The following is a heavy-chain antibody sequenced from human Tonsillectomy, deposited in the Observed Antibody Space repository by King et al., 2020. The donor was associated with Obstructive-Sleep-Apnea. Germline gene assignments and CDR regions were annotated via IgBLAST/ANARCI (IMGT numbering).Heavy chain of an antibody. CDR3: ISDGQCDR. Sequence: VQLVESGGGLVQPGGSLRLTCSASGFTFSDYSIHWVRQAPGKGPECVSTINSDGDTTYYADSVKGRFTISRDNSKNTLYLQMSSLRVDDTALYYCISDGQCDRWGRGTLAT. J-gene: IGHJ2*01. V-gene: IGHV3-64D*06. CDR1: GFTFSDYS. D-gene: IGHD6-19*01. CDR2: INSDGDTT.